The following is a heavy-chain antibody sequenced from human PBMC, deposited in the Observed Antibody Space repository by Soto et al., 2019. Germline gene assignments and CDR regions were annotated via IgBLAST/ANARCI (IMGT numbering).Heavy chain of an antibody. Sequence: QITLKESGPTLVKPTQTLTLTCTFSGFSLSTRGVAVGWIRQPPGKALEWLALIFWDDDKRYSPSLKSRLTITKDTSKNQVVLTVANMDPVDTATYYCAHRRTGYYGLDVWGQGTTVTVSS. V-gene: IGHV2-5*02. CDR2: IFWDDDK. CDR1: GFSLSTRGVA. J-gene: IGHJ6*02. CDR3: AHRRTGYYGLDV.